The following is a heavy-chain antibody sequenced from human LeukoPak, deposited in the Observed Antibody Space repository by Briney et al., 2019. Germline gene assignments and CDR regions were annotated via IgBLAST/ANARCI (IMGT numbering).Heavy chain of an antibody. CDR3: TRDLAAVPGPRMDV. D-gene: IGHD6-19*01. CDR2: INPDGNER. CDR1: GFIFSSYY. J-gene: IGHJ6*02. V-gene: IGHV3-7*03. Sequence: GGSLRLSCAASGFIFSSYYMSWVRQAPGKGLEWVALINPDGNERYYVDSVKGRFTISRDNARNSLYLQMDSLRDDDTVMYFCTRDLAAVPGPRMDVWGQGTTVTVSS.